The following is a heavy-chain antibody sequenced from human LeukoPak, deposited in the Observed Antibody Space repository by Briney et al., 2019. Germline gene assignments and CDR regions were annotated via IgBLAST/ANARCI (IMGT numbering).Heavy chain of an antibody. D-gene: IGHD6-13*01. CDR2: IKQDGGDK. CDR3: ARDRIAAVGHWRWLDS. CDR1: GFTFSSYW. Sequence: GGSLRLSCAASGFTFSSYWMSWVRQAPGKGLEWVANIKQDGGDKYYVDSVKGRFSIPKDNAKNSLYLQMNSLRAEDTAVYYCARDRIAAVGHWRWLDSWGQGTLVTVSS. J-gene: IGHJ5*01. V-gene: IGHV3-7*04.